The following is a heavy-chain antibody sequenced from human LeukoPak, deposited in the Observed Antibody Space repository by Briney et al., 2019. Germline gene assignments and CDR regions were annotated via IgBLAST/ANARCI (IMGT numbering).Heavy chain of an antibody. D-gene: IGHD3-16*01. J-gene: IGHJ4*02. CDR2: ISGSGGST. CDR3: AKGRVEYVWGAEEDY. V-gene: IGHV3-23*01. CDR1: GFTFSSYA. Sequence: GGSLRLSCAASGFTFSSYAMSWVHQAPGKGLEWVSAISGSGGSTYYADSVKGRFTISRDNSKNTLYLQMNSLRAEDTAVYYCAKGRVEYVWGAEEDYWGQGTLVTVSS.